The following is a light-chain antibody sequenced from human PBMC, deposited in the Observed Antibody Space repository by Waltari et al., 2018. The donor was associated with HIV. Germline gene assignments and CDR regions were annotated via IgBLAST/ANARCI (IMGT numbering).Light chain of an antibody. J-gene: IGLJ2*01. CDR1: YRDVGGYNY. CDR3: SSYTSSSTLV. CDR2: EVT. V-gene: IGLV2-14*01. Sequence: QSALTQPASVSGSPGQSITIPCTGTYRDVGGYNYVSWFQQRPGKAPKLIVYEVTHRPSGVSNRFSASKSGNTASLTISGVQAEDEADYYCSSYTSSSTLVFGGGTKLTVL.